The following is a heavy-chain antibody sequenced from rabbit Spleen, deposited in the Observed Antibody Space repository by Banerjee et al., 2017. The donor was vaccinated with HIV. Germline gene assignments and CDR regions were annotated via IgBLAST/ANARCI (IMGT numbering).Heavy chain of an antibody. J-gene: IGHJ4*01. D-gene: IGHD1-1*01. Sequence: QEQLVESGGGLVQPGGSLKLSCTVSGFDISKYGVTWVRQGPGKGLEWIGYIDPIFGVSCYATWVNGRFAISSHDAQNTLYLQRSSLTAADTAAYFCVRARPYPFVLWGPGTLVTVS. CDR2: IDPIFGVS. CDR1: GFDISKYG. V-gene: IGHV1S47*01. CDR3: VRARPYPFVL.